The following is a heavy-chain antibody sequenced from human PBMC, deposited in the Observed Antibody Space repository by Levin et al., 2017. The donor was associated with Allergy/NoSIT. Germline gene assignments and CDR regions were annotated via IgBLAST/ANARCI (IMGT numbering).Heavy chain of an antibody. V-gene: IGHV3-11*05. CDR1: GFTFSDYY. CDR3: ARGGGRLAAIDY. Sequence: GGSLRLSCAASGFTFSDYYMSWIRQAPGKGLEWVSYISSSSSYTNYADSVKGRFTISRDNAKNSLYLQMNSLRAEDTAVYYCARGGGRLAAIDYWGQGTLVTVSS. D-gene: IGHD3-16*01. CDR2: ISSSSSYT. J-gene: IGHJ4*02.